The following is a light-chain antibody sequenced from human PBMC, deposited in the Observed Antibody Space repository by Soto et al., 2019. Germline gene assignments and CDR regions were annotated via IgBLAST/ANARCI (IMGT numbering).Light chain of an antibody. Sequence: QSVLTQAPSASETPGQRVTISCSGGSSNIGRNTVNWYQQLPGTAPKLLIYSNNRRPSGVPDRFSGSKSGTSASLAISGLQSEDEDDYYCAAWDDSLTDYVFGTGTKLTV. CDR3: AAWDDSLTDYV. CDR1: SSNIGRNT. CDR2: SNN. V-gene: IGLV1-44*01. J-gene: IGLJ1*01.